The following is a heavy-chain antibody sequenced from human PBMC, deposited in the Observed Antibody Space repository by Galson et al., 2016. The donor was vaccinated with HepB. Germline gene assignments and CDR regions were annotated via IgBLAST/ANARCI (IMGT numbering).Heavy chain of an antibody. CDR2: ISGSGRRT. Sequence: SLRLSCAASGFTFSSYSMTWVRQAPGKGLEWVSAISGSGRRTLYADSVKGWFSISRDGSKNTLYLQLNSLRVEDTAVYYCAKSSCGGECYYRMDVWGQGTTVTVS. CDR1: GFTFSSYS. D-gene: IGHD2-21*01. V-gene: IGHV3-23*01. J-gene: IGHJ6*02. CDR3: AKSSCGGECYYRMDV.